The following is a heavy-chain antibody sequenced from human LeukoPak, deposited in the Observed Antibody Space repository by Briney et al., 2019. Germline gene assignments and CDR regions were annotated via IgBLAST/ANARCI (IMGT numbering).Heavy chain of an antibody. D-gene: IGHD2-21*02. Sequence: GGSLRLSCAASGFTFSSYGMHWVRQAPGKGLEWVAFIRYDGSNKYYADSVKGRFTISRDNSKNTVNLQMNSLRAEDTAVYYCARAKCGGDCYYDYWGQGTLVTVSS. CDR1: GFTFSSYG. J-gene: IGHJ4*02. CDR2: IRYDGSNK. CDR3: ARAKCGGDCYYDY. V-gene: IGHV3-30*02.